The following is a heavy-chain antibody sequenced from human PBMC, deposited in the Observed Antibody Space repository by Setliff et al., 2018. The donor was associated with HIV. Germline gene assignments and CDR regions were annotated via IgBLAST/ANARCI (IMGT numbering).Heavy chain of an antibody. J-gene: IGHJ4*02. Sequence: SETLSLTCTVSGGSISSSSYYWGWIRQPPGKGLEWIGSIYYSGSTYYNPSLKSRVTISVDTPKNRFSLKVRSVTAADTAVYYCARRTEVGATVDYWGQGTLVTVSS. V-gene: IGHV4-39*01. CDR1: GGSISSSSYY. CDR2: IYYSGST. CDR3: ARRTEVGATVDY. D-gene: IGHD1-26*01.